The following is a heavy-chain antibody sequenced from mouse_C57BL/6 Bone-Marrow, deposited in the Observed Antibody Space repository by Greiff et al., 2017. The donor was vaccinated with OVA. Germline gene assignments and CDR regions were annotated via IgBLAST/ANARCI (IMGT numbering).Heavy chain of an antibody. CDR1: GYTFPSYW. D-gene: IGHD2-13*01. CDR2: LDPNSGGT. CDR3: ARVGDPAWFSD. J-gene: IGHJ3*01. V-gene: IGHV1-72*01. Sequence: QVQLQQPGAELVKPGASVKLSCKASGYTFPSYWMHWVKQRPGRGLEWIGRLDPNSGGTKYNEKLKSKATLTVDKPASTAYMQLSSLTSEDSAVDYCARVGDPAWFSDWGQGTLVTVSA.